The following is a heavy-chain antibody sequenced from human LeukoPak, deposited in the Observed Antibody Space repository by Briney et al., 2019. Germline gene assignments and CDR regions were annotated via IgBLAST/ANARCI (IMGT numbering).Heavy chain of an antibody. Sequence: EGPLRLSCAASVFIFSSYTMNWLRQATGKGLQWVSTVSASSDIHYSDSVKGRFTISRDNARNSLYLQMNSLRDEDTAVYYCARDALHTAHFDYWGQGTLVTVSS. V-gene: IGHV3-48*02. D-gene: IGHD5-18*01. CDR3: ARDALHTAHFDY. J-gene: IGHJ4*02. CDR1: VFIFSSYT. CDR2: VSASSDI.